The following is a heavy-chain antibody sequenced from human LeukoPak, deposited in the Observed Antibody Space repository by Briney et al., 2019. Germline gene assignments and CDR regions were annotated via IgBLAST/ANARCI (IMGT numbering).Heavy chain of an antibody. V-gene: IGHV3-23*01. CDR1: GFTVSSNY. Sequence: GGSLRLSCAASGFTVSSNYMSWVRQAPGKGLEWVSAITASGGGTYYIDSVKGRFTISRDNSKNTLYLQMNSLRAEDTAVYYCAKSKYSGSWYLDYWGQGTLVTVSS. D-gene: IGHD6-6*01. J-gene: IGHJ4*02. CDR2: ITASGGGT. CDR3: AKSKYSGSWYLDY.